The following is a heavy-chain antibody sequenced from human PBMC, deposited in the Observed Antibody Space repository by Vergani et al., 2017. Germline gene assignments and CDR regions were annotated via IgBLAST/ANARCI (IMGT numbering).Heavy chain of an antibody. CDR3: ATTTIITIFGVAPRAFDI. CDR1: GFTFSSYA. D-gene: IGHD3-3*01. CDR2: ISGSGGST. Sequence: EVQLLESGGGLVQPGGSLRLSCAASGFTFSSYAMSWVRQAPGKGLEWVSAISGSGGSTYYADSVKGRFTISRDNSKNTLYLQMNSLRAEDTAVYYCATTTIITIFGVAPRAFDIWGQGTMVTVSS. V-gene: IGHV3-23*01. J-gene: IGHJ3*02.